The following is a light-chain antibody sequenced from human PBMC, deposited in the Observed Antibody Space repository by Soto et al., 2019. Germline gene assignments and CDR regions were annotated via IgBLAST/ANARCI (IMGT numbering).Light chain of an antibody. J-gene: IGKJ4*01. CDR2: AAS. CDR3: QQYGSSPPLT. V-gene: IGKV1-9*01. Sequence: QLTQSPSSLSASLGDRVTITCRASQVIATHVAWYQQKPGQAPNLLIYAASTLQSGVPSRFSGGGSGTDFTLTISRLEPEDSAVYYCQQYGSSPPLTFGGGTKVDIK. CDR1: QVIATH.